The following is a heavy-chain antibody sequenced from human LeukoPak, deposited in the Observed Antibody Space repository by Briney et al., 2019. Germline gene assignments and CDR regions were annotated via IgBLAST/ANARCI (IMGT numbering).Heavy chain of an antibody. D-gene: IGHD3-10*01. J-gene: IGHJ4*02. Sequence: SETLSLTCAVSGGSISSYYWSWIRQPAGEGLEWIWRIYTSGSTNYNPSLTSRVTMSVDTSKNQFSLKLSSVTAADTAVYYCARGVSLWNYYGSGSGWAYFDYWGQGTLVTVSS. V-gene: IGHV4-4*07. CDR3: ARGVSLWNYYGSGSGWAYFDY. CDR2: IYTSGST. CDR1: GGSISSYY.